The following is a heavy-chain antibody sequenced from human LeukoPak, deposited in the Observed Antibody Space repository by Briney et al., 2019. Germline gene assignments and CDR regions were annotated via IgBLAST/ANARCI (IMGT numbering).Heavy chain of an antibody. CDR1: GGSISSYY. CDR2: IYTSGST. D-gene: IGHD6-19*01. Sequence: PSETLSLTCTVSGGSISSYYWSWIRQPAGKGLEWIGRIYTSGSTNYNPSLKSRVTMSVDTSKNQFSLKLSSVTAADTAVYYCARDGVNIAARPGIAVAGNGAYFDYWGQGTLVTVSS. J-gene: IGHJ4*02. CDR3: ARDGVNIAARPGIAVAGNGAYFDY. V-gene: IGHV4-4*07.